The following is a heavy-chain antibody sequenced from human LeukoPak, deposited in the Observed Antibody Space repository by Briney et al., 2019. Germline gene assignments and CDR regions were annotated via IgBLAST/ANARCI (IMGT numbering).Heavy chain of an antibody. V-gene: IGHV1-18*01. Sequence: ASVEVSCKASGYTFTSYGISWVRQAPGQGLEWMGWISAYNGNTNYAQKLQGRVTMTTDTSTSTAYMELRSLRSDDTAVYYCARGLGYCSSTSCYMSGAFDIWGQGTMVTVSS. CDR1: GYTFTSYG. CDR2: ISAYNGNT. D-gene: IGHD2-2*02. J-gene: IGHJ3*02. CDR3: ARGLGYCSSTSCYMSGAFDI.